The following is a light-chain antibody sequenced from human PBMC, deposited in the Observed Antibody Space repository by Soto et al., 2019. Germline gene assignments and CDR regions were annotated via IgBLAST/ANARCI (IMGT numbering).Light chain of an antibody. Sequence: DLQMTQSPSSLSASVGDRVTISCRASQDIRKDLAWFQQKPGKGPKSLIYAASNLQSGVPSKFSGSGSGTDFTLTISSLQPEDFATYYCQQYKSYPLTFGGGTKVEIK. V-gene: IGKV1-16*02. J-gene: IGKJ4*01. CDR3: QQYKSYPLT. CDR2: AAS. CDR1: QDIRKD.